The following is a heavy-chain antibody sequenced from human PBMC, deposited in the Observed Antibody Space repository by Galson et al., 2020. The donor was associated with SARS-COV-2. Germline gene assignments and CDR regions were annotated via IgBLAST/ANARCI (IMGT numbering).Heavy chain of an antibody. V-gene: IGHV1-18*04. Sequence: ASVKVSCKASGYTFTSYGISWVRQAPGQGLEWMGWISAYRGNTNYAQNFQGRVTMTTDTSTSTAYMELRSLRSDDTARYYCARGQTVYCSSASCYSYFHFLGQGTLVTVSS. D-gene: IGHD2-2*02. CDR1: GYTFTSYG. J-gene: IGHJ4*02. CDR2: ISAYRGNT. CDR3: ARGQTVYCSSASCYSYFHF.